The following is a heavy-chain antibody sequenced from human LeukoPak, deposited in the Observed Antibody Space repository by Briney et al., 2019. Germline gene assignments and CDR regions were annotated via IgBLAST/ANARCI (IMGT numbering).Heavy chain of an antibody. CDR3: ARVTCGGDCYSGGWFDP. CDR2: INHSGST. V-gene: IGHV4-34*01. Sequence: SETLSLTCAVYGGSFSGYYWSWIRQPPGKGLEWIGEINHSGSTNYNPSLKSRVTISVDTSKNQFSLKLSSVTAADTAVYYCARVTCGGDCYSGGWFDPWGQGTLVTVSS. CDR1: GGSFSGYY. J-gene: IGHJ5*02. D-gene: IGHD2-21*02.